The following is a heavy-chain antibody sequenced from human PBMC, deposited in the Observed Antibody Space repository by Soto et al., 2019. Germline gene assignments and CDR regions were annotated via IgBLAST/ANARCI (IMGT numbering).Heavy chain of an antibody. D-gene: IGHD6-13*01. CDR2: IYHSGST. CDR1: GGSISSSNW. V-gene: IGHV4-4*02. J-gene: IGHJ5*02. CDR3: ARETQQLVRTSNWFDP. Sequence: SETLSLTCAVSGGSISSSNWWSWVRQPPGKGLEWIGEIYHSGSTNYNPSLKSRVTISVDKSKNQFSLKLSSVTAADTAVYYCARETQQLVRTSNWFDPWGQGTLVTVSS.